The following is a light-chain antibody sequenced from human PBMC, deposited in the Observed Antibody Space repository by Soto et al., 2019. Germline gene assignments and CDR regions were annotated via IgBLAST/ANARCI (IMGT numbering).Light chain of an antibody. V-gene: IGKV3-20*01. Sequence: EIVLTQSPGTLSLSPGERATLSCRASQSVNSNYLAWYHQKPGQGPRLLIYGTSSRATGIPDRFSGSGSGTDFTLTISRLEPEDLAVYYCQQYGSSPLYTFGQGTKLEIK. CDR3: QQYGSSPLYT. CDR2: GTS. J-gene: IGKJ2*01. CDR1: QSVNSNY.